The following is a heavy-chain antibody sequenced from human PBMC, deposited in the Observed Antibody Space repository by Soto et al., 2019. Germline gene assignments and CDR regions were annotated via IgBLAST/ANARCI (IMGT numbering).Heavy chain of an antibody. Sequence: NLSETLSLTCTVSGGSISSSSYYWGWIRQPPGKGLEWIGSIYYSGSTYYNPSLKSRVTISVDTSKNQFSLKLSSVTAADTAVYYCARHLGSYYVDYWGQGTLVTVS. D-gene: IGHD1-26*01. CDR1: GGSISSSSYY. J-gene: IGHJ4*02. CDR3: ARHLGSYYVDY. V-gene: IGHV4-39*01. CDR2: IYYSGST.